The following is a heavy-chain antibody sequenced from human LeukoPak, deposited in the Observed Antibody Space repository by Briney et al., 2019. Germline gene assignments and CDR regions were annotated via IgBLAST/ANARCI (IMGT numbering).Heavy chain of an antibody. Sequence: GASVKVSCKASGYTFTGYYMHWVRQAPGQGLEWMGWINPNSGGTNYAQKFQGRVTMTRDTSISTAYMELSRLRSDDTAVYYWARDAPLGERMVMGFDYYYMDVWGKGTTVTVSS. CDR2: INPNSGGT. CDR1: GYTFTGYY. D-gene: IGHD3-16*01. V-gene: IGHV1-2*02. J-gene: IGHJ6*03. CDR3: ARDAPLGERMVMGFDYYYMDV.